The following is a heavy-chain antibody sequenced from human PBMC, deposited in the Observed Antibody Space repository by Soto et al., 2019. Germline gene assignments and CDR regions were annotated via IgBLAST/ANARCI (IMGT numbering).Heavy chain of an antibody. CDR1: CGSISSSSYY. CDR3: GRLGNTDGYWIDY. J-gene: IGHJ4*02. V-gene: IGHV4-39*01. CDR2: MYYSEST. D-gene: IGHD5-18*01. Sequence: QLQLQESGPGLVKPSETLSLTCTVSCGSISSSSYYLGWIRQPPGKGLEWIGSMYYSESTYYSPSLNSRVTMSVDTSKNQTSLKLSSVTAADMAVSFCGRLGNTDGYWIDYWRQGTLVTVSS.